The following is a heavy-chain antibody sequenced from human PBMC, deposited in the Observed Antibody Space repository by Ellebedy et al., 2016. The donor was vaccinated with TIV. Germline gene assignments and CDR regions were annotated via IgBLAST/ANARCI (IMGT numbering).Heavy chain of an antibody. CDR1: GFTFSDHH. CDR3: ARAPGSGSR. D-gene: IGHD3-10*01. Sequence: GGSLRLXXAASGFTFSDHHMDWVRQAPGKGLEWVGRIRSKIRSYTTEYAASVKGRFTISRDDSKNSLFLQMNSLKTEDTAVYYCARAPGSGSRWGQGTLVTVSS. V-gene: IGHV3-72*01. CDR2: IRSKIRSYTT. J-gene: IGHJ4*02.